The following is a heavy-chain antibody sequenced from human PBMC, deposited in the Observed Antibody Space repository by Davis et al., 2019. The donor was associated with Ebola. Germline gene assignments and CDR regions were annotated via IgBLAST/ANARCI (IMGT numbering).Heavy chain of an antibody. CDR3: ARGYSSGSNWFDP. J-gene: IGHJ5*02. Sequence: ASVKVSCKASGYTFTGYFMHWVRQAPGQGLEWLGRINPDSGGTDYAQKFQGRVTMTRDMSVSTAYMELSSLRSDDTALYYCARGYSSGSNWFDPWGQGTLVTVPS. D-gene: IGHD6-19*01. CDR1: GYTFTGYF. CDR2: INPDSGGT. V-gene: IGHV1-2*06.